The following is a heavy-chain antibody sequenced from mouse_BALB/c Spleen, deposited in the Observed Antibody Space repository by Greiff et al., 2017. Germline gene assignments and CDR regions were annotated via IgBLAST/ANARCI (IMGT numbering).Heavy chain of an antibody. CDR1: GYTFTSYW. D-gene: IGHD1-1*01. V-gene: IGHV1-87*01. CDR2: IYPGDGDT. CDR3: AREDYGSSYAAMDY. Sequence: QVQLQQSGAELARPGASVKLSCKASGYTFTSYWMQWVKQRPGQGLEWIGAIYPGDGDTRYTQKFKGKATLTADKSSSTAYMQLSSLASEDSAVYYCAREDYGSSYAAMDYWGQGTSVTVSS. J-gene: IGHJ4*01.